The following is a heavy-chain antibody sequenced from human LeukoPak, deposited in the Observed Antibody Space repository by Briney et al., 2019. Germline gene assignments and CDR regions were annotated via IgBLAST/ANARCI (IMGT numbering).Heavy chain of an antibody. J-gene: IGHJ6*03. D-gene: IGHD2-2*01. Sequence: PGGSLSLSCALSGLRSDDYGMSCVRHVPGKGVEWVSATNWEGASTWYGESVQGRFTISRDNVKNCLYLQMSSLRVEDTALYFCGRVYCSTTSCYDYYDYYMDVWGKGTTVTVSS. CDR1: GLRSDDYG. CDR2: TNWEGAST. V-gene: IGHV3-20*04. CDR3: GRVYCSTTSCYDYYDYYMDV.